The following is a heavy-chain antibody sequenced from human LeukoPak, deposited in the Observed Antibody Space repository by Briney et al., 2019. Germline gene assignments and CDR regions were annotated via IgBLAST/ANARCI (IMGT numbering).Heavy chain of an antibody. D-gene: IGHD1-26*01. CDR3: ARRGGKWELRLKSNWFDP. J-gene: IGHJ5*02. CDR1: GGSFSGYY. CDR2: INHSGST. Sequence: PSETLSLTCAVYGGSFSGYYWSWIRQPPGKGLEWIGEINHSGSTNYNPSLKSRVTISVDTSKNQFSLKLSSVTAADTAVYYCARRGGKWELRLKSNWFDPWGQGTLVTVSS. V-gene: IGHV4-34*01.